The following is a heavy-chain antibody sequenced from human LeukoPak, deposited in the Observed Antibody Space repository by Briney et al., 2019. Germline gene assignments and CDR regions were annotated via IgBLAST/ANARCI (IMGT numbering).Heavy chain of an antibody. D-gene: IGHD1-26*01. J-gene: IGHJ4*02. Sequence: GGSLRLSCAASGFTFSSYAMRWVRQAPGQGLEWVSGISGSGGSTYYADSVKGRVTISRDNSKNTLYLQMNSLRAEDTAVYYCAKDYRRGSYPRGYFDYWGQGTLVTVSS. CDR1: GFTFSSYA. CDR2: ISGSGGST. CDR3: AKDYRRGSYPRGYFDY. V-gene: IGHV3-23*01.